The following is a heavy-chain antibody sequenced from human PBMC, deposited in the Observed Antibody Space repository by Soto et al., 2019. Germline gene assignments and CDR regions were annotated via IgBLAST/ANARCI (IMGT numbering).Heavy chain of an antibody. V-gene: IGHV4-34*01. Sequence: PSETLSLTCAVYGGSFSGYHWNWIRQPPGKGLEWIGEINPSATTIFNQSLKSRVNIAVDTSNNRSSLKLSTVTAADTAVYYCARGAAGRKFDWLPPLDSWGQGTLVTVSS. CDR1: GGSFSGYH. CDR2: INPSATT. J-gene: IGHJ4*02. CDR3: ARGAAGRKFDWLPPLDS. D-gene: IGHD3-9*01.